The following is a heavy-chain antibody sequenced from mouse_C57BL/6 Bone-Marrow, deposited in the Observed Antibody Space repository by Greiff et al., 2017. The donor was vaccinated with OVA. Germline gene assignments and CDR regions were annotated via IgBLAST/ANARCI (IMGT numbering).Heavy chain of an antibody. V-gene: IGHV14-2*01. J-gene: IGHJ4*01. Sequence: LVESGAELVKPGASVKLSCTASGFNIKDYYMHWVKQRTEQGLEWIGRIDPEDGETKYAPKFQGKATITADTSSNTAYLQLSSLTSEDTAVYYCARRIYYDYDEGAVDYWGQGTSVTVSS. CDR2: IDPEDGET. CDR3: ARRIYYDYDEGAVDY. CDR1: GFNIKDYY. D-gene: IGHD2-4*01.